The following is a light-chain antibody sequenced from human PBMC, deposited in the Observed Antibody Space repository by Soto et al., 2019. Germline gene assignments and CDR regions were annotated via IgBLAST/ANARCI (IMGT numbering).Light chain of an antibody. V-gene: IGKV3D-15*01. CDR2: GVS. CDR1: QSVSSK. CDR3: QQYNNWPRT. J-gene: IGKJ1*01. Sequence: EIAMTQSPATLSVSPGERATLSCRASQSVSSKLAWFQQKPGQAPSLLIYGVSTRATGIPARFSGSGSGTEFTLTISSLQSEDFAVYYCQQYNNWPRTFGQGTKVDI.